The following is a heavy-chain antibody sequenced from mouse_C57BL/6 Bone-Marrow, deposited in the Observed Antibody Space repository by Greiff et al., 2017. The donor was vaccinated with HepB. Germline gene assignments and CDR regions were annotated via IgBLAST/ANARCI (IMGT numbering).Heavy chain of an antibody. V-gene: IGHV1-5*01. CDR3: TVPITPVVDFDD. CDR2: INPGNSDT. J-gene: IGHJ2*01. CDR1: GYTFTSYW. Sequence: VQLQQSGTVLVRPGASVKMSCKTSGYTFTSYWMHWVKQRPGQGLEWIGAINPGNSDTSYNQKFKGKAKLTAATSASTAYMELSSLTNEDSAVYYCTVPITPVVDFDDWGQGTTLTVSS. D-gene: IGHD1-1*01.